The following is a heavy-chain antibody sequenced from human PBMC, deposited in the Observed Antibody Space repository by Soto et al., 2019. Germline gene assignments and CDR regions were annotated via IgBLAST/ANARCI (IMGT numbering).Heavy chain of an antibody. Sequence: PGGSLKLSCAASGFTFSDYHMSWIRQAPGKGLEWISYIRDNSAYVYYAASVEGRLTTYRDNANNLLYLQMNGLRAEDTAVYYCARDLGVGGAFDIWGQGTMVTVSS. CDR3: ARDLGVGGAFDI. V-gene: IGHV3-11*01. D-gene: IGHD3-16*01. J-gene: IGHJ3*02. CDR2: IRDNSAYV. CDR1: GFTFSDYH.